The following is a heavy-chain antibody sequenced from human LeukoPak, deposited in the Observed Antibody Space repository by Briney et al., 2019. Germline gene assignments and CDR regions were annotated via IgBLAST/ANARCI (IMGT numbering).Heavy chain of an antibody. CDR3: ARNTPVYVWGSYRSRDAFDI. CDR1: GFTFSSYA. CDR2: ISYDGSNK. V-gene: IGHV3-30-3*01. D-gene: IGHD3-16*02. Sequence: GGSLRLSCAASGFTFSSYAMHWVRQAPGKGLEWVAVISYDGSNKYYADSVKGRFTISRDNSKNTLYLQMNSLRAEDTAVYYCARNTPVYVWGSYRSRDAFDIWGQGTMVTVSS. J-gene: IGHJ3*02.